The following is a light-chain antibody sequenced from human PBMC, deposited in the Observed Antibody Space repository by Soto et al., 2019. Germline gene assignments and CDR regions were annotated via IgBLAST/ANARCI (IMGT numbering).Light chain of an antibody. Sequence: DIQMTQSPSSLSASVGDRVTITCRASQGIGNYLAWYQQKPGKVPKNLIYDASTFQSVVPSRFSGSGSWTDFTLAISSLQPEDVATYYCQKYYTFHVTFGHGTKVESK. CDR1: QGIGNY. V-gene: IGKV1-27*01. CDR2: DAS. J-gene: IGKJ1*01. CDR3: QKYYTFHVT.